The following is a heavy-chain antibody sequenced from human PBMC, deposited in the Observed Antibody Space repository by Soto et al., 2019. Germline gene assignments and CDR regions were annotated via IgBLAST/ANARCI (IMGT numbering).Heavy chain of an antibody. CDR2: MNPNSGNT. CDR3: ARSLGYDFWSGFLGAFDI. Sequence: GASVKVSCKASGYTFTSYDINWVRQATGQGLEWMGWMNPNSGNTGYAQKFQGRVTMTRNTSISTAYMELSSLRSEDTAVYYCARSLGYDFWSGFLGAFDIWGQGTMVTVSS. J-gene: IGHJ3*02. D-gene: IGHD3-3*01. CDR1: GYTFTSYD. V-gene: IGHV1-8*01.